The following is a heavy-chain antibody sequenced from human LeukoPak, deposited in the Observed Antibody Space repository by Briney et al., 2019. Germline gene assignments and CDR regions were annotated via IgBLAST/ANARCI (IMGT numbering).Heavy chain of an antibody. V-gene: IGHV4-39*01. D-gene: IGHD3-22*01. Sequence: PSETLSLTCTVSGGSISSSSYYWGWIRQPPGKGLEWIGSIYYSGSTYYNPSLKSRVTISVDTSKNQFSLKLSSVTAADTAVYYCATQVVVNYYYYGMDVWGQETTVTVSS. CDR1: GGSISSSSYY. J-gene: IGHJ6*02. CDR3: ATQVVVNYYYYGMDV. CDR2: IYYSGST.